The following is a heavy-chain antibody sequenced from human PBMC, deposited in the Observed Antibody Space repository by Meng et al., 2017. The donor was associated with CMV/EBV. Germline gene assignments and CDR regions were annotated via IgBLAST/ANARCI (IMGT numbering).Heavy chain of an antibody. CDR2: MNPNSGNT. CDR1: GYTFTSYD. Sequence: ASVKVSCKASGYTFTSYDINWVRQATGQGLEWMGWMNPNSGNTGHAQKFQGRVTMTRNTSISTAYMELSSLRSEDTAVYYCARLVRRGGTTFRHSDRDFDYWGQGTLVTVSS. D-gene: IGHD1-1*01. CDR3: ARLVRRGGTTFRHSDRDFDY. V-gene: IGHV1-8*01. J-gene: IGHJ4*02.